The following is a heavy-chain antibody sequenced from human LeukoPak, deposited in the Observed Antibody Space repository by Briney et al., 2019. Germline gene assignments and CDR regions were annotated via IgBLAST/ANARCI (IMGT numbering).Heavy chain of an antibody. CDR3: ARANYCSSTSCIIPYYYYGMDV. V-gene: IGHV4-34*01. J-gene: IGHJ6*02. D-gene: IGHD2-2*01. Sequence: SETLSLTCAVYGGAFSGYYWSWIRQPPGKGLEWIGEINHSGSTNYNPSLKSRVTISVDTSKNQFSLKLSSVTAADTAVYYCARANYCSSTSCIIPYYYYGMDVWGQGTTVTVSS. CDR2: INHSGST. CDR1: GGAFSGYY.